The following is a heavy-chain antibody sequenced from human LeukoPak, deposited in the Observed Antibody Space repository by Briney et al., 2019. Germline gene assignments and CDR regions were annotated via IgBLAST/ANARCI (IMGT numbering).Heavy chain of an antibody. CDR3: ARGYYYDSSWFDP. V-gene: IGHV3-11*01. D-gene: IGHD3-22*01. CDR2: ISSSGSTI. J-gene: IGHJ5*02. Sequence: PGGSLRLSCAASGFTVITNDMTWVRQAPGKGLEWVSYISSSGSTIYYADSVKGRFTISRDNAKNSLYLQMNSLRAEDTAVYYCARGYYYDSSWFDPWGQGTLVTVSS. CDR1: GFTVITND.